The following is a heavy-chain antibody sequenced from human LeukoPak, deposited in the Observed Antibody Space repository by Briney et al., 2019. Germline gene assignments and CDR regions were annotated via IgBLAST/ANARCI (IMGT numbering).Heavy chain of an antibody. CDR2: IKQDGSEK. CDR1: GFTFSSYW. J-gene: IGHJ4*02. CDR3: ARGGMERYASGWYYFDY. D-gene: IGHD6-19*01. Sequence: GGSLRLSCAASGFTFSSYWMSWVRQAPGKGLEWVANIKQDGSEKYYVDSVKGRFTISRDNAKNSLYLQMNSLRAEDTAVYYCARGGMERYASGWYYFDYWGQGTLVTVSS. V-gene: IGHV3-7*01.